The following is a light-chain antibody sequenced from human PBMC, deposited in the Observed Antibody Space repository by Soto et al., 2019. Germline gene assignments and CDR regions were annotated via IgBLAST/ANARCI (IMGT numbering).Light chain of an antibody. J-gene: IGKJ1*01. CDR3: QQYNNWPQT. CDR2: GAS. V-gene: IGKV3-15*01. Sequence: EIVMTQSPATLSVSPGERATLSCRASQSVSSNLAWYQQKPGQAPRLLIYGASTRATGIPARFSGSGSGTEFTLTISVLQSEDFALYYCQQYNNWPQTFGPGTKVDIK. CDR1: QSVSSN.